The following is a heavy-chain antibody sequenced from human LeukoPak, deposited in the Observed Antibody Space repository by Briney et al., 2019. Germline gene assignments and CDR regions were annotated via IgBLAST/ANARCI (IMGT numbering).Heavy chain of an antibody. CDR3: ARSPRVGAPNWFDP. D-gene: IGHD1-26*01. CDR2: ISSSSSYI. J-gene: IGHJ5*02. CDR1: GFTFSSYS. V-gene: IGHV3-21*01. Sequence: GGSLRLSCAASGFTFSSYSMNWVRQAPGKGLEWVSSISSSSSYIYYADSVKGRFTISGDNAKNSLYLQMNSLRAEDTAVYYCARSPRVGAPNWFDPWGQGTLVTVSS.